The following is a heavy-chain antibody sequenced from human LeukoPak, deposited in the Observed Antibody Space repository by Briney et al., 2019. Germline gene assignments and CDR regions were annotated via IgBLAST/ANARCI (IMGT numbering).Heavy chain of an antibody. CDR3: ARDHDWAFDL. D-gene: IGHD3-9*01. Sequence: GSLRLSCEASGFPFGGYVMSWVRQAPGKGLEWIAYINHNAEMIFYPDFVKGRFTISRDNAKNSLYLQMNALRYGDTAMYYCARDHDWAFDLWGQGTLVTVSS. J-gene: IGHJ4*02. CDR1: GFPFGGYV. V-gene: IGHV3-48*02. CDR2: INHNAEMI.